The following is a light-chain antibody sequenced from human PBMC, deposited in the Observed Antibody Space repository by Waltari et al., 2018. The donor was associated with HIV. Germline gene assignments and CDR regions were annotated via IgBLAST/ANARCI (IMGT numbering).Light chain of an antibody. Sequence: DIQLTQFLSSLSASVEERVTLTCRASQTISSYLNWYQQKPGQAPKLLMYVASSLQSGVPSRFSGSGSGTDFTLTISNLQPEDFATYYCQQSYNNPRTFGQGTKVEI. J-gene: IGKJ1*01. V-gene: IGKV1-39*01. CDR3: QQSYNNPRT. CDR1: QTISSY. CDR2: VAS.